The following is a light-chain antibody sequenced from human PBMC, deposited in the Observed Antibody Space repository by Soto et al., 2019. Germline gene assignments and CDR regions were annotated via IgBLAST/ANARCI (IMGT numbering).Light chain of an antibody. J-gene: IGKJ2*01. CDR1: QSLLHSNGHNF. CDR3: MHSLQTSSA. V-gene: IGKV2-28*01. Sequence: DIVMTQPPLSLAVTPGEPASISCRSRQSLLHSNGHNFLDCYLQKPGPSPQLLIYLGSNRASGVTARFGGSGSGTDITLGISSVEADDVGVYYYMHSLQTSSAFGQGIKLEVK. CDR2: LGS.